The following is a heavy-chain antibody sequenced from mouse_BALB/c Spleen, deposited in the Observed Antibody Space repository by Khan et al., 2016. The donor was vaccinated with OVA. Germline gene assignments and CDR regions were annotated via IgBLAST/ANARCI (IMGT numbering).Heavy chain of an antibody. V-gene: IGHV9-3-1*01. CDR1: GYTFTSFG. Sequence: QIQLVQSGPELKKPGETVKISCKASGYTFTSFGMNWVKQSPGKGLKWMGFINTYTGQPTYADDFKGRFAFSLETSASTAYLQSNNLKNEDTSTYFCARVGYSRTMDYWGQGTSVTVSS. CDR2: INTYTGQP. D-gene: IGHD2-14*01. J-gene: IGHJ4*01. CDR3: ARVGYSRTMDY.